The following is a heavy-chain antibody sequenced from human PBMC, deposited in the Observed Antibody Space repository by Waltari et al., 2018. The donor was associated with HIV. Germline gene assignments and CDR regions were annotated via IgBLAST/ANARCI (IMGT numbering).Heavy chain of an antibody. CDR3: AGDHDSSGSRGGWVDY. CDR1: GGSISSGSYY. V-gene: IGHV4-61*02. D-gene: IGHD3-22*01. CDR2: IYTSGST. J-gene: IGHJ4*02. Sequence: QVQLQESGPGLVKPSQTLSLTCTVSGGSISSGSYYWSWIRQPAGKGLEWIGRIYTSGSTNYNPSLKSRVTISVDTSKNQFSLKLSSVTAADTAVYYCAGDHDSSGSRGGWVDYWGQGTLVTVSS.